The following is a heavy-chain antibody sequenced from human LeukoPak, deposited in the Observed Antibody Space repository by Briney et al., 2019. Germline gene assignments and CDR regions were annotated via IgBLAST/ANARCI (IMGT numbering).Heavy chain of an antibody. CDR3: ARGVSLGGLYYYGMDV. Sequence: SETLSLTCSVSGGSISSGNFDWSWIRQPPGKGLEWIGYIYYSGSTYYNPSLKSRVTISVDTSKNQFSLKLSSVTAADTAVYYCARGVSLGGLYYYGMDVWGQGTTVTVSS. CDR1: GGSISSGNFD. D-gene: IGHD6-6*01. V-gene: IGHV4-30-4*08. J-gene: IGHJ6*02. CDR2: IYYSGST.